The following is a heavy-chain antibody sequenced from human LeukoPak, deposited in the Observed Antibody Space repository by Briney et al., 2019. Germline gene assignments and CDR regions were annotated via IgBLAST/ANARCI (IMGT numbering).Heavy chain of an antibody. Sequence: SQTLSLTCTVSGGSISSGSYYWSWIRQPAGKGLEWIGRIYTSGSTNYNPSLKSRVTMSVDTSKNQFSLKLSSVTAADTAVYYCARDQYYYDSSGYLFDYWGQGTLVTVSS. CDR1: GGSISSGSYY. CDR2: IYTSGST. D-gene: IGHD3-22*01. J-gene: IGHJ4*02. V-gene: IGHV4-61*02. CDR3: ARDQYYYDSSGYLFDY.